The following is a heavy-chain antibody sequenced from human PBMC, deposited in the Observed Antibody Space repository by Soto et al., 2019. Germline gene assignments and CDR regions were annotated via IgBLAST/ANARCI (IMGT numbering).Heavy chain of an antibody. CDR1: GGSISSGDYY. CDR2: IYYSGST. Sequence: SETLSLTCTVSGGSISSGDYYWSWIRQPPGKGLEWIGYIYYSGSTYYNPSLKGRVTISLDKSKNQFSLKLSSVTAADTAVYYCARGRLTGQYYRGGATYFDYWGQGTLVTVSS. CDR3: ARGRLTGQYYRGGATYFDY. D-gene: IGHD2-15*01. J-gene: IGHJ4*02. V-gene: IGHV4-30-4*01.